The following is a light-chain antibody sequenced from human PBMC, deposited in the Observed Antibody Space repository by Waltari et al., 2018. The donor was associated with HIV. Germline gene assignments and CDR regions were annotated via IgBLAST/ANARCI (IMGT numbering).Light chain of an antibody. CDR3: QQCYSSWT. J-gene: IGKJ1*01. CDR2: WAS. CDR1: QSVLYSSTNKNY. Sequence: DIVMTQSPDSLAVSLGERATINCKSSQSVLYSSTNKNYLAWYQQKPGQPPKLLIYWASTRESGVPDRFSGSGSGTDFTLTISSLQAEDVAVYYCQQCYSSWTFGQGTKVEIK. V-gene: IGKV4-1*01.